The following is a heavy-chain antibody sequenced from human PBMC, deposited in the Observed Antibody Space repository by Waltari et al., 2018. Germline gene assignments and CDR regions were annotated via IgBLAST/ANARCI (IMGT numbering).Heavy chain of an antibody. Sequence: QLQLQESGPGLVKPSETLSLTCTVSGGSISSSSYYWGWIRQPPGKGLEWIGSIYYSGSTYYNPSLKSRVTISVDTSKNQFSLKLSSVTAADTAVYYCARRVQTYYGSGSSIDYWGQGTLVTVSS. J-gene: IGHJ4*02. V-gene: IGHV4-39*01. CDR2: IYYSGST. CDR1: GGSISSSSYY. CDR3: ARRVQTYYGSGSSIDY. D-gene: IGHD3-10*01.